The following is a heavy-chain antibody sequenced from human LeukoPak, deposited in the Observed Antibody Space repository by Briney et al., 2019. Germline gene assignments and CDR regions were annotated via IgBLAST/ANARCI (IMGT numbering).Heavy chain of an antibody. CDR2: IKQWGLEK. CDR3: ARVPDFWSGLNFDY. Sequence: GGSLRLSWAASGFTFCSYWMSLVGQAPGKGLGWVAHIKQWGLEKYYVDSVKGRFTISRDNAKNSLYLQMNSLRAEDTAVDYCARVPDFWSGLNFDYWGQGTLVTVSS. D-gene: IGHD3-3*01. CDR1: GFTFCSYW. V-gene: IGHV3-7*04. J-gene: IGHJ4*02.